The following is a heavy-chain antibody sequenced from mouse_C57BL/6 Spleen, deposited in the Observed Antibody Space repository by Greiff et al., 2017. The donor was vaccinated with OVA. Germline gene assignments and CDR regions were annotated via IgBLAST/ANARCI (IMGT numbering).Heavy chain of an antibody. CDR1: GYTFTDYY. CDR2: INPNNGGT. Sequence: VQLQQSGPELVKPGASVKISCKASGYTFTDYYMNWVKQSHGKSLEWIGDINPNNGGTSYNQKFKGKATLTVDKSSSTAYMELRSLTSEESAVYYGARGHYGSSYLYYFDYWGQGTTLTVSS. D-gene: IGHD1-1*01. V-gene: IGHV1-26*01. CDR3: ARGHYGSSYLYYFDY. J-gene: IGHJ2*01.